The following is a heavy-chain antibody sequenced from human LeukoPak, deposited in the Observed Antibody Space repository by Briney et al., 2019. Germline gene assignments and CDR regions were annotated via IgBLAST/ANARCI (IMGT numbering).Heavy chain of an antibody. CDR3: ARGGMIVVDAFDI. CDR1: GGSISSYY. J-gene: IGHJ3*02. D-gene: IGHD3-22*01. V-gene: IGHV4-59*01. CDR2: IYSSGRT. Sequence: SETLSLTCTVSGGSISSYYWSWIRQPPGKGLEWIGYIYSSGRTNYNPSLKSRVTISVDTSKNQFSLKLSSVTAADTAVYYCARGGMIVVDAFDIWGQGTMVTVSS.